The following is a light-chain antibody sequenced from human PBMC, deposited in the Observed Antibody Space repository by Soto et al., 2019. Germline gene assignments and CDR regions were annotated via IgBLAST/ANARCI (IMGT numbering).Light chain of an antibody. V-gene: IGLV1-40*01. Sequence: QLVLTQPPSVSGAPGQRITISCTGSSSNIGAGYDVHWYRHLPGTAPKLLICGDNNRPSGVPDRFSGSKSGTSASLAITGLQAEDEADDYCQSYDSSLSRVFGTGTKLTVL. J-gene: IGLJ1*01. CDR1: SSNIGAGYD. CDR3: QSYDSSLSRV. CDR2: GDN.